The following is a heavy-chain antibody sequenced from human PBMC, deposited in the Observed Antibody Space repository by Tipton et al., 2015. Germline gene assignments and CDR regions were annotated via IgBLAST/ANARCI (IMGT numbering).Heavy chain of an antibody. CDR2: IYYSGNT. CDR1: GGSISSSPYY. V-gene: IGHV4-39*01. J-gene: IGHJ3*02. CDR3: VRRLPGSDSGYDAFDI. D-gene: IGHD3-10*01. Sequence: TLSLTCTVSGGSISSSPYYWGWIRQPPGKGLEWIGNIYYSGNTYYNPSLKSRVSVFVETSKNQFSMTMASVTAADTAVYYCVRRLPGSDSGYDAFDIWGQGTMVTVSS.